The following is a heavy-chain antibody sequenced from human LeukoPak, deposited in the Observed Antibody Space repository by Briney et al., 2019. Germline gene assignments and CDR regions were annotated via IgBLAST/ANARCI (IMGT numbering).Heavy chain of an antibody. Sequence: SGPTLVNPTQTLTLTCTFSGFSLSTSGVGVGWIRQPPGKALEWLALIYWNDDKRYSPSLKSRLTITKDTSKNQVVLTMTNMDPVDTATYYCAHRRGLGVSTNWFDPWGQGTLVTVSS. D-gene: IGHD6-13*01. CDR3: AHRRGLGVSTNWFDP. CDR1: GFSLSTSGVG. CDR2: IYWNDDK. V-gene: IGHV2-5*01. J-gene: IGHJ5*02.